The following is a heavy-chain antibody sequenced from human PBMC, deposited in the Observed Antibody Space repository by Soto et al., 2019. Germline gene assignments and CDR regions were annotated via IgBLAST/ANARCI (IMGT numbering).Heavy chain of an antibody. CDR1: GFTFSSYS. Sequence: GGSLRLSCAASGFTFSSYSMNWVRQAPGKGLEWVAVISYDGSKKYYTDSVKGRFTISRDNSKKTLYLQMNSLRAEDTAVYYCAKGRGITIFGVVMGHVDVWGQGTTVTVSS. CDR3: AKGRGITIFGVVMGHVDV. J-gene: IGHJ6*02. CDR2: ISYDGSKK. D-gene: IGHD3-3*01. V-gene: IGHV3-30*18.